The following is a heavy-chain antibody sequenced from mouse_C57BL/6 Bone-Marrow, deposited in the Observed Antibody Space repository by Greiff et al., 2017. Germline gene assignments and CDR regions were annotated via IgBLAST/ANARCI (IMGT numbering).Heavy chain of an antibody. J-gene: IGHJ3*01. CDR1: GYTFTSYW. Sequence: EVQLQQSGTVLARPGASVKMSCKTSGYTFTSYWMHWVHQRPGQGLEWIGAIYPGNSDTSYNQKVKGKAKLTAVTSATTAYMELSSLTSEDSAFYYCTRLQTAQASFAYWGQGTLVTVSA. D-gene: IGHD3-2*02. CDR3: TRLQTAQASFAY. V-gene: IGHV1-5*01. CDR2: IYPGNSDT.